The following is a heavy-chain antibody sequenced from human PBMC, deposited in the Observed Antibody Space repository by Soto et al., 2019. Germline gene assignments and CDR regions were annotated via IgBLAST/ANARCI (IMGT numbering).Heavy chain of an antibody. CDR2: ISGSGGST. D-gene: IGHD1-26*01. Sequence: EVQLLESGGGLVQPGGSLRLSCAASGFTFSSYAMSWVRQAPGKGLEWVSTISGSGGSTYYADSVKGRLTISRDNAKTTLSLQMNSLRAEDTAVYYFATAPWEGYGMDLWGQGTTVTVSS. CDR1: GFTFSSYA. V-gene: IGHV3-23*01. J-gene: IGHJ6*02. CDR3: ATAPWEGYGMDL.